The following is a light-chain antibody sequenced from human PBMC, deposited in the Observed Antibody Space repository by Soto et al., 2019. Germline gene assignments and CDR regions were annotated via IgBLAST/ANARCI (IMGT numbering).Light chain of an antibody. V-gene: IGKV3-20*01. CDR3: QHFGSSPPVI. Sequence: EIVLTQSPGTLSLSPGERATFSCRVSQTTSPKYVAWYQQRRGLAPRLLVYGASKRAAGIPDRFRGSGSGSEFSLTISGLEPEDFAVYFCQHFGSSPPVIFGQGTRLEIK. J-gene: IGKJ5*01. CDR1: QTTSPKY. CDR2: GAS.